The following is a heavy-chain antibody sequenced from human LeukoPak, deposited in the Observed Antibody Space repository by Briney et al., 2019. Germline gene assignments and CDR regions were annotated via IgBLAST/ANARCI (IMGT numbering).Heavy chain of an antibody. Sequence: GRSLRLSCAASGFTFDDYAMHWVRQAPGKGLEWVSGISWNSGSIGYADSVKGRFTISRDNAKNSLYLQMNSLRAEDTALYYCAKDIFVRGQRFPILFPGDNWGQGTLVTVSS. CDR3: AKDIFVRGQRFPILFPGDN. CDR2: ISWNSGSI. D-gene: IGHD3-10*01. V-gene: IGHV3-9*01. J-gene: IGHJ4*02. CDR1: GFTFDDYA.